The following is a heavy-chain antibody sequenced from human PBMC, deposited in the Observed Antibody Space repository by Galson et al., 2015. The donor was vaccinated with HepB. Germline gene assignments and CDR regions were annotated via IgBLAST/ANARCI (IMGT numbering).Heavy chain of an antibody. J-gene: IGHJ1*01. CDR1: GFTFSNHW. CDR2: IKQDGSEK. Sequence: SLRLSCAASGFTFSNHWMSWVRQAPGKGLEWVAYIKQDGSEKAYVDSVKGRFTISRDNAKNSLYLQMNSLRAEDTAVCYCADGSTWYEMYLHHWGQGTLVTVSS. V-gene: IGHV3-7*03. D-gene: IGHD6-13*01. CDR3: ADGSTWYEMYLHH.